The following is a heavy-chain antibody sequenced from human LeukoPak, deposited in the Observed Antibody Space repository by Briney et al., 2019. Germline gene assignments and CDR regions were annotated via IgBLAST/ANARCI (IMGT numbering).Heavy chain of an antibody. CDR2: ISSSGSTI. D-gene: IGHD2-21*02. Sequence: GGSLRLSCAASGFTSSDYYMSWIRQAPGKGLEWVSYISSSGSTIYYADSVKGRFTISRDNAKNSLYLQMNSLRAEDTAVYYCAREAKTARSLDYWGQGTLVTVSS. CDR3: AREAKTARSLDY. J-gene: IGHJ4*02. V-gene: IGHV3-11*01. CDR1: GFTSSDYY.